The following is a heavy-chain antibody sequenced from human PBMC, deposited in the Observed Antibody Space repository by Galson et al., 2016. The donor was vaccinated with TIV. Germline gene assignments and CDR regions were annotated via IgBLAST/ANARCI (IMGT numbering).Heavy chain of an antibody. V-gene: IGHV3-48*03. CDR2: ISPSGTI. J-gene: IGHJ3*01. CDR1: GFTFSNYA. D-gene: IGHD5-12*01. CDR3: ARVATFVDAFDL. Sequence: SLRLSCAASGFTFSNYAMYWVCQAPGKGLEWISYISPSGTIYYADSVKGRFTISRDNAKNSLFLQMNSLRAEDTAVYFCARVATFVDAFDLWGQGTVVTVS.